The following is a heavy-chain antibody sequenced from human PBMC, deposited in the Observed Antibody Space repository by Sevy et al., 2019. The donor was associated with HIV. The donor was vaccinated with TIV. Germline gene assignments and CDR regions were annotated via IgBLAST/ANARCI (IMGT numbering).Heavy chain of an antibody. CDR3: AKEYSYGYYFDY. CDR1: GFTFCSYG. Sequence: GGSLRLSCAASGFTFCSYGMHWVRQAPGKGLEWVAFIRYDGSNKYYADSVKGRFTISRDNSKNTLYLQMNSLRAEDTAVYYCAKEYSYGYYFDYWGQGTLVTVSS. J-gene: IGHJ4*02. V-gene: IGHV3-30*02. CDR2: IRYDGSNK. D-gene: IGHD5-18*01.